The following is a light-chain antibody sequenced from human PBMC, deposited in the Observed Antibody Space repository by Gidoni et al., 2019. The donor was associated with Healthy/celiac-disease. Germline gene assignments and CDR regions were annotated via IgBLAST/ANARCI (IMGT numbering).Light chain of an antibody. CDR1: QSVSSY. CDR2: DAS. CDR3: QQRSNWRYT. J-gene: IGKJ2*01. Sequence: ELVLTQSPATLSLSPGERATLSCRASQSVSSYLAWYQQKPGQAPRLLIYDASNRATGIPARFSGSGSGTDFTLTISSLEPEDFAVYYCQQRSNWRYTFHQGTKLEIK. V-gene: IGKV3-11*01.